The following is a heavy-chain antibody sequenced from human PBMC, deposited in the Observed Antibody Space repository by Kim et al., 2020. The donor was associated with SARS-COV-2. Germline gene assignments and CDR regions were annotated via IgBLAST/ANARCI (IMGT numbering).Heavy chain of an antibody. CDR1: GGTFSSYA. V-gene: IGHV1-69*13. CDR2: IIPIFGTA. CDR3: DLTSLSNKNRVDTANLPTGYFDY. D-gene: IGHD5-18*01. Sequence: SVKVSCKASGGTFSSYAISWVRQAPGQGLEWMGGIIPIFGTANYAQKFQGRVTITADESTSTAYMELSSLRSEDTAVYYCDLTSLSNKNRVDTANLPTGYFDYWGQGTLVTVSS. J-gene: IGHJ4*02.